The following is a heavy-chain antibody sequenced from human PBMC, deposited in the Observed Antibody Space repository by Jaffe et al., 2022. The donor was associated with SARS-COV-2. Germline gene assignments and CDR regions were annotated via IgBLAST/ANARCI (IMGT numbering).Heavy chain of an antibody. D-gene: IGHD2-15*01. CDR2: IWSNGITK. J-gene: IGHJ4*02. V-gene: IGHV3-33*01. CDR1: GFTFSSYG. CDR3: ATDAGASPQDY. Sequence: QVQLVESGGGVVQPGRSLRLSCAASGFTFSSYGMHWVRQAPGKGLEWVAVIWSNGITKDYADSVKGRFTISRDNSKDTLYLQMNSLSVEDTAVYYCATDAGASPQDYWGQGTLVTVSS.